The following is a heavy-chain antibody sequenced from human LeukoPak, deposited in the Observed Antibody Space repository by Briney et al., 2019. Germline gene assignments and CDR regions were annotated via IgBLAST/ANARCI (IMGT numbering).Heavy chain of an antibody. J-gene: IGHJ4*02. Sequence: EASVKVSCKASGYTFTSYDINWVRQATGQGLEWMGWMNPNSGNTGYAQKFQGRVTMTRNTSISTAYMELSSLRSEDTAVYYCARAPDQQLGGDYWGQGTLVTVSS. CDR3: ARAPDQQLGGDY. V-gene: IGHV1-8*01. CDR1: GYTFTSYD. D-gene: IGHD6-13*01. CDR2: MNPNSGNT.